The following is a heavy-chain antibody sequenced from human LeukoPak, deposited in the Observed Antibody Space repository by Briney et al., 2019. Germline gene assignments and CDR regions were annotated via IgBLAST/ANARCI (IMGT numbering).Heavy chain of an antibody. CDR1: GYSFTNYW. J-gene: IGHJ6*02. CDR3: ATPYFYGSGSYYNGMDV. CDR2: IYPGDSDT. D-gene: IGHD3-10*01. Sequence: GESLKISCQGSGYSFTNYWIGWVRQTPGKGLEWMWIIYPGDSDTRYSPSFQGQVPISADKSISTAYLQWSSLKASDTAIYYCATPYFYGSGSYYNGMDVWGQGTTVTVSS. V-gene: IGHV5-51*01.